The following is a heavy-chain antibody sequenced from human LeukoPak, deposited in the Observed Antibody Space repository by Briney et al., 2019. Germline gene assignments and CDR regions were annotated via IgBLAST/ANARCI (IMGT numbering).Heavy chain of an antibody. CDR3: ARVAYSSGFGHDY. CDR1: GYTFTSYG. J-gene: IGHJ4*02. D-gene: IGHD6-19*01. CDR2: ISAYNGNT. V-gene: IGHV1-18*01. Sequence: VASVKVSCKASGYTFTSYGISWVRQAPGQGLEWMGWISAYNGNTNYAQKFQGRVTITRDTSASTAYMELSSLRSEDTAVYYCARVAYSSGFGHDYWGQGTLVTVSS.